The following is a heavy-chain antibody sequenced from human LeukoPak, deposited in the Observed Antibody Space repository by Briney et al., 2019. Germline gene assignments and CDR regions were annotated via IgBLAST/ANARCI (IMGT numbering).Heavy chain of an antibody. V-gene: IGHV1-2*02. CDR2: INSNRGGT. Sequence: ASVKVSCKASGYTFTGYYMHWVRQAPGQGLEWMGWINSNRGGTNYAQKFQGRVTMTRDTSISTAYMELSRLRSDDTAVYYCARDPLDDSSGYYPPYYYYGMDVWGQGTTVTVSS. J-gene: IGHJ6*02. CDR1: GYTFTGYY. D-gene: IGHD3-22*01. CDR3: ARDPLDDSSGYYPPYYYYGMDV.